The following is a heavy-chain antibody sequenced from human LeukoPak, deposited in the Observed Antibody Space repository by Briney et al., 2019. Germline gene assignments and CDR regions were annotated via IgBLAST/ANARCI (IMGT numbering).Heavy chain of an antibody. J-gene: IGHJ4*02. CDR3: ARAADYDSSGYYWDY. V-gene: IGHV4-4*02. CDR2: IYHTGNT. D-gene: IGHD3-22*01. Sequence: PSGTLSLTCAVSGGSITSGNWWSWVRQSPGKGLEWIGEIYHTGNTNYNPSLKSRVTISVDTSKNQFSLKLSSVTAADTAVYYCARAADYDSSGYYWDYWGQGTLVTVSS. CDR1: GGSITSGNW.